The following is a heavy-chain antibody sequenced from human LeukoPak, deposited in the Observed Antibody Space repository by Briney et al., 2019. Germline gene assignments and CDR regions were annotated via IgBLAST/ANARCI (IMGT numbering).Heavy chain of an antibody. CDR2: IKSKAPGGTT. CDR1: GFTFSNAY. Sequence: GGSLRLSCAASGFTFSNAYMSWVRQAPGKGLEWVGRIKSKAPGGTTEYAAPVKGRFTISRDDSKNTLFLQMNSLQTEDAALYYCATYSSSYYYFVYWGQGTLVTVSS. D-gene: IGHD6-13*01. V-gene: IGHV3-15*01. CDR3: ATYSSSYYYFVY. J-gene: IGHJ4*02.